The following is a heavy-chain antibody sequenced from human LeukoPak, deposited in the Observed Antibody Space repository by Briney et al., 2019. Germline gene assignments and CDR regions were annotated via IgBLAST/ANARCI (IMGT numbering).Heavy chain of an antibody. J-gene: IGHJ4*02. CDR1: GFTFKSYV. D-gene: IGHD5-18*01. CDR3: ARKVAVAMDLDY. CDR2: ITGAGSST. Sequence: GGSLRLSCAASGFTFKSYVMTWVRQVPGKGLEWVSSITGAGSSTKYADSVNGRFTISRDNSKNTVSLQMTGLRAEDTAVYYCARKVAVAMDLDYWGQGTLVTVSS. V-gene: IGHV3-23*01.